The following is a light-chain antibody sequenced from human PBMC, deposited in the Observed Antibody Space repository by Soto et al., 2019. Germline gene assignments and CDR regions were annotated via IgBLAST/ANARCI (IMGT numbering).Light chain of an antibody. CDR1: SGHSNYA. CDR2: LNSDGSH. V-gene: IGLV4-69*01. J-gene: IGLJ2*01. Sequence: QSVLTQSPSASASLGASVKLTCTLSSGHSNYAIAWRQQQPEKGPRFLMKLNSDGSHSKGDGIPDRFSGSSSGAERYLTISTLQSEDEADYYCQTWVTGIHIFGGGTKLTVL. CDR3: QTWVTGIHI.